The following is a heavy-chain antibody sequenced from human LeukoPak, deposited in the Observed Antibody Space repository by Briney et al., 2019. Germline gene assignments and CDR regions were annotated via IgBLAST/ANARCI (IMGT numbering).Heavy chain of an antibody. CDR3: ARGVIAAGGNDFDY. J-gene: IGHJ4*02. V-gene: IGHV4-39*07. CDR1: GGSITSSSYY. Sequence: SETLSLTGTVSGGSITSSSYYWGWIRQPPGKGLEWIGRIYNSGSTDYNASLKSRVTMSVDTSKNQLSLKVISVTAADTAVYYCARGVIAAGGNDFDYWGRGTLVTVSS. CDR2: IYNSGST. D-gene: IGHD6-13*01.